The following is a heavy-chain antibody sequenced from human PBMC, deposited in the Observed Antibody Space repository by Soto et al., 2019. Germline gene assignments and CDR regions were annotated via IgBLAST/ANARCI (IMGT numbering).Heavy chain of an antibody. Sequence: EVQLVESGGGLVKPGGSLRLSCAASGFTFSKAWMTWVRQAPGKGLEWVGRIKSSSDGGTTHYAAPVTGRFTISRDDSKNTLYLQLNSLKVEDSAVYYCTTVLGIAVAGTAAYDSWGQGTLVTVAS. V-gene: IGHV3-15*06. D-gene: IGHD6-19*01. J-gene: IGHJ4*02. CDR2: IKSSSDGGTT. CDR1: GFTFSKAW. CDR3: TTVLGIAVAGTAAYDS.